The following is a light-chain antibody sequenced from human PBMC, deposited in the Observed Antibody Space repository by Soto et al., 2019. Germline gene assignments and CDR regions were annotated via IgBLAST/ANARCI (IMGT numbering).Light chain of an antibody. Sequence: EIVLTQSPCTLSLSPGERATLSCRASQSLSINSLAWYQQKPGQSPRLLVYGASTRDTGIPDRFRGSGSGTDFALTISSLEPEDFAIYYCQQYDGSPLTFGHGTKVDIK. CDR3: QQYDGSPLT. CDR1: QSLSINS. J-gene: IGKJ3*01. CDR2: GAS. V-gene: IGKV3-20*01.